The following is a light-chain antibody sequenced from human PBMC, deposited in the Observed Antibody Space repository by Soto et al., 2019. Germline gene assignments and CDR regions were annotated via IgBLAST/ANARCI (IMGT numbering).Light chain of an antibody. Sequence: QSVLTQPRSVSGSPKQSVTISCTGTSSDVGTYNYVSWFQQHPGKAPKLMISDVSKRPSGVPDRFSGSKSGNTASLTISGLQAEDEADYYCCSYTSSSTYVFGTGTKLTVL. CDR1: SSDVGTYNY. J-gene: IGLJ1*01. CDR3: CSYTSSSTYV. CDR2: DVS. V-gene: IGLV2-11*01.